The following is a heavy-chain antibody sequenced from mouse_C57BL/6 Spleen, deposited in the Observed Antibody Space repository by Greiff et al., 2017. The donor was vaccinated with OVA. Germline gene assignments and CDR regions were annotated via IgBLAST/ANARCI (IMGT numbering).Heavy chain of an antibody. CDR1: GYSITSGYY. J-gene: IGHJ3*01. Sequence: DVQLQAPGPGLVKPSQSLSLTCSVTGYSITSGYYGNWIRQFPGNTLEWMGYISNDGSNNSNPSLKNRIAITRDTSKNQFFLKLNSVTTEDTATYYCETGEAWFAYWGRGTLVTVSA. CDR3: ETGEAWFAY. CDR2: ISNDGSN. V-gene: IGHV3-6*01.